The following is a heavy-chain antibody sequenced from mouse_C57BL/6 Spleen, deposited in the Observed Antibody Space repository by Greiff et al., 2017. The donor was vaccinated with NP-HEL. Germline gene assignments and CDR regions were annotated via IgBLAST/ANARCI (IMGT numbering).Heavy chain of an antibody. CDR1: GYTFTSYW. J-gene: IGHJ3*01. Sequence: VQLQQSGAELVRPGSSVKLSCKASGYTFTSYWMHWVKQRPIQGLEWIGNIDPSDSETHYNQKFKDKATLTVDKSSSTAYMQLSSLTSEDSAVYYCARGPHGGFAYWGQGTLVTVSA. CDR2: IDPSDSET. V-gene: IGHV1-52*01. CDR3: ARGPHGGFAY.